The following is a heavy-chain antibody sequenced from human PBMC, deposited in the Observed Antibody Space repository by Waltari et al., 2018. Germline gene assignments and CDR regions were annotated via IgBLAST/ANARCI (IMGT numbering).Heavy chain of an antibody. Sequence: QVQLHESGPGLVQPSETLSLACSVSGDSVVSNYWSWIRQCAGKGMEWIGRIYVGGTTNYNPALSGRVSMSVDMSKNQIFLKIMSVTAADTGVYYCARETRHGDWFDPWGQGTLVTVSS. CDR3: ARETRHGDWFDP. V-gene: IGHV4-4*07. D-gene: IGHD3-16*01. J-gene: IGHJ5*02. CDR1: GDSVVSNY. CDR2: IYVGGTT.